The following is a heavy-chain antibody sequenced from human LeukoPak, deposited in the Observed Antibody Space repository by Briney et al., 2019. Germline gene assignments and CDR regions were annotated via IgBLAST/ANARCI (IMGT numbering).Heavy chain of an antibody. CDR2: INNDGTAT. Sequence: SLRLSCAASGFTFNYFWMHWDRQVPGKGLVRVSGINNDGTATYYADSVQGRFTISRDNATNTVYLQMNGLRAEDTTVYYCATVSEYWGQGTLVTVSS. V-gene: IGHV3-74*01. CDR1: GFTFNYFW. J-gene: IGHJ4*02. CDR3: ATVSEY.